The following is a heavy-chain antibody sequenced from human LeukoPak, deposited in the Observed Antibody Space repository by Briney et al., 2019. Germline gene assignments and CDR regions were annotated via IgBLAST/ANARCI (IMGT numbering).Heavy chain of an antibody. V-gene: IGHV4-61*02. D-gene: IGHD2-2*01. CDR2: IYTSGST. CDR1: GGSISSSSYY. CDR3: ARTTEGYCRSTSCYGFYYSYYMDV. Sequence: SETLSLTCTVSGGSISSSSYYWGWIRQPAGKGLEWIGRIYTSGSTNYNPSLKSRVTISVDTSKNHLSLKLSSVTAADTAVYYCARTTEGYCRSTSCYGFYYSYYMDVWGKGTTVTISS. J-gene: IGHJ6*03.